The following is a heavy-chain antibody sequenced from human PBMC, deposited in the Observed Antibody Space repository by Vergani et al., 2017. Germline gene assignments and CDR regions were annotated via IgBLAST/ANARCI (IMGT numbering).Heavy chain of an antibody. Sequence: QVQLEESGPGLVKPSETLSLTCTVSGGSFNTYYWGWIRQSPGKGLEWIGSLLYSGTAYYNPYLKSRVTISADTSKNQFSLKLRSVTAADTAVYFCARVMYRDEASTGYRLEGMDIWGQGTTVTISS. CDR1: GGSFNTYY. V-gene: IGHV4-39*07. J-gene: IGHJ6*02. CDR2: LLYSGTA. D-gene: IGHD3-9*01. CDR3: ARVMYRDEASTGYRLEGMDI.